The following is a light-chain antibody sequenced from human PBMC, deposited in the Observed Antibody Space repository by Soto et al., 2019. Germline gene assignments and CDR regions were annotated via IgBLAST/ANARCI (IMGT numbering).Light chain of an antibody. V-gene: IGKV3-20*01. CDR1: QSVSNNY. CDR3: QHYNNRPRT. J-gene: IGKJ1*01. CDR2: GAS. Sequence: EIVLTQSPGTLSLSPGERATLSCRASQSVSNNYLAWYQQKPGQAPRLLIYGASNRATGVPDRFSGSGSGTDFTLTISSLQSEDFAVYYCQHYNNRPRTFGQGTKVDIK.